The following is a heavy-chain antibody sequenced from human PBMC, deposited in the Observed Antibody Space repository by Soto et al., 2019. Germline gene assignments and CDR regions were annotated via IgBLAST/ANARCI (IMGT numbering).Heavy chain of an antibody. V-gene: IGHV1-58*01. CDR1: GFTFTSSA. J-gene: IGHJ4*02. Sequence: SVKVSCKASGFTFTSSAVQWLRQARGQRLERIGWIVVGSGNTNYAQKFQERVTITRDMSTSTAYMELSSLRSEDTAVYYCAAALSDRYDSSGYSDYWGQGTLVTVSS. CDR3: AAALSDRYDSSGYSDY. D-gene: IGHD3-22*01. CDR2: IVVGSGNT.